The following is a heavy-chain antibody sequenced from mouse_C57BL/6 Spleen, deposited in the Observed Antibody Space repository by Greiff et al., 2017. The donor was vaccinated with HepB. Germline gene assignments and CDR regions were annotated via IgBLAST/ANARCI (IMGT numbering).Heavy chain of an antibody. D-gene: IGHD1-1*01. CDR1: GYAFSSSW. CDR2: IYPGDGDT. CDR3: ARYSYGSKGFAY. Sequence: QVQLKESGPELVKPGASVKISCKASGYAFSSSWMNWVKQRPGKGLEWIGRIYPGDGDTNYNGKFKGKATLTADKSSSTAYMQLSSLTSEDSAVYFCARYSYGSKGFAYWGQGTLVTVSA. J-gene: IGHJ3*01. V-gene: IGHV1-82*01.